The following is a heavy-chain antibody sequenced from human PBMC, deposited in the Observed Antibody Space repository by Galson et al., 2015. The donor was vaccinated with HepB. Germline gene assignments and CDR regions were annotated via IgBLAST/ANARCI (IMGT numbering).Heavy chain of an antibody. D-gene: IGHD2-2*01. CDR2: IYYSGST. J-gene: IGHJ4*02. V-gene: IGHV4-31*03. CDR3: ASGLLSTRVYYFDY. Sequence: TLSLTCTVSGGSISSGGYYWSWIRQHPGQGLEWIGYIYYSGSTYYNPSLKSRVTISVDTSKNQFSLKLSSVSAADTAVYYCASGLLSTRVYYFDYSGQGTLVTVSS. CDR1: GGSISSGGYY.